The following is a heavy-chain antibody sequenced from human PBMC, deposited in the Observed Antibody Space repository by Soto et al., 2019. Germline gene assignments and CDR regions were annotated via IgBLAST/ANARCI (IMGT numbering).Heavy chain of an antibody. Sequence: QVQLVQSGAEFKKPGSSVKLSCRASGGTFSSYTLNWVRQAPGQGLQWMGKIVPLVDIANYEQKLQGRVTITADKSTNTVSMELNSLRSEDTAVYYCARSRGFATRFASFDLWGPGTRVTVSS. CDR3: ARSRGFATRFASFDL. CDR1: GGTFSSYT. CDR2: IVPLVDIA. D-gene: IGHD3-16*01. J-gene: IGHJ4*02. V-gene: IGHV1-69*02.